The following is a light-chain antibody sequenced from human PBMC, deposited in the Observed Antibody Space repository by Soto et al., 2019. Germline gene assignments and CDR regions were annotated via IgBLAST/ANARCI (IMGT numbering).Light chain of an antibody. V-gene: IGKV3-15*01. CDR3: QQYSNWPPIT. J-gene: IGKJ5*01. Sequence: EIVMTQSPATLSVSPGERATLSCRASQSVSTKLAWYQQKPGQAPRLLIYATSTRATGAPARFSGSGSGTEFPLTISSLQSEDFAVYYCQQYSNWPPITFGQGTRLEIK. CDR2: ATS. CDR1: QSVSTK.